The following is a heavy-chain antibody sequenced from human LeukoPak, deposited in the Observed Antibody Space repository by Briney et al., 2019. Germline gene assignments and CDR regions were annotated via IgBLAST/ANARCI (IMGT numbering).Heavy chain of an antibody. CDR3: ARGAWDYGGHKPDY. J-gene: IGHJ4*02. V-gene: IGHV4-59*01. Sequence: SETLSLTCTVSGDSISSSYWNWIRQPPGKGLEWIGFIYYSGSTNYNPSLKSRVTISVDTSKNQFSLKLSSVTAADTAVYYCARGAWDYGGHKPDYWGQGTLVTVSS. CDR2: IYYSGST. D-gene: IGHD4-23*01. CDR1: GDSISSSY.